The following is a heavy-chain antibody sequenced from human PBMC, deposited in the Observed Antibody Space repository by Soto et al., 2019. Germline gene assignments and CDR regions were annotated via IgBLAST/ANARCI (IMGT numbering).Heavy chain of an antibody. D-gene: IGHD2-15*01. CDR3: VRTSLVVAAATREDY. CDR2: INRDGSST. J-gene: IGHJ4*02. V-gene: IGHV3-74*01. Sequence: EVQLVESGGGLVQPGGSLRLSCAASGFTFSGYWMHWCRQAPGKGLVWVSRINRDGSSTSNADSVKGRFTISRDNAKNTLYLQMNSLRAEDTAVYYCVRTSLVVAAATREDYWGQGTLVTVSS. CDR1: GFTFSGYW.